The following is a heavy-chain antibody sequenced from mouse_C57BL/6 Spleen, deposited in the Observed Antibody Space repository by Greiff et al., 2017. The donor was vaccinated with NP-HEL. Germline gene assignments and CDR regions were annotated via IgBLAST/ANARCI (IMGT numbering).Heavy chain of an antibody. CDR2: IHPNSGST. V-gene: IGHV1-64*01. CDR3: ARSAYYDYDGAMDY. J-gene: IGHJ4*01. Sequence: QVQLQQPGAELVKPGASVKLSCKASGYTFTSYWMHWVKQRPGQGLEWIGMIHPNSGSTNYNEKFKSKATLTVDKSSSTAYMQLSSLTSEDSAVYYCARSAYYDYDGAMDYWGQGTSVTVSS. CDR1: GYTFTSYW. D-gene: IGHD2-4*01.